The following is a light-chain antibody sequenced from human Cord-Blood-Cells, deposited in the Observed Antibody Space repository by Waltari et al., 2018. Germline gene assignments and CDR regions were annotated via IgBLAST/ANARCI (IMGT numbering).Light chain of an antibody. Sequence: EIAMTQPPATLSVSPGERATLSCRASQSVSSNLAWYQQKPGQAPRLLIYGASTRTAASPPEISGSRACTTFTLTISSRQSEDFSVLYCQQYNNWPLTFGGGTKVEIK. CDR1: QSVSSN. CDR3: QQYNNWPLT. V-gene: IGKV3-15*01. CDR2: GAS. J-gene: IGKJ4*01.